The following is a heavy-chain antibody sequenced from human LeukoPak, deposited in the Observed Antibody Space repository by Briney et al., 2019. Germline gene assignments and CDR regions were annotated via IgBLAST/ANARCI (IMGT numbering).Heavy chain of an antibody. CDR1: GYTFFDYG. J-gene: IGHJ4*02. Sequence: ASVKVTCKASGYTFFDYGISWLRQAPGQGLEWVGWVGPYNGNTQYSQKLQGRVILATDTLTNTAFMELTSLSPDDTAIYYCARDYSTKMATITDIWGQGTLVAVSS. CDR3: ARDYSTKMATITDI. V-gene: IGHV1-18*01. CDR2: VGPYNGNT. D-gene: IGHD2/OR15-2a*01.